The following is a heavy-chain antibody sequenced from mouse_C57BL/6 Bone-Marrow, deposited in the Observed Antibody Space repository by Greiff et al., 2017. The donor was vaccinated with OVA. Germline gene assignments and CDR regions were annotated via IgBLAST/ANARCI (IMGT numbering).Heavy chain of an antibody. Sequence: VQLVESGPGLVQPSQSLSITCTVSGFSLTSYGVHWVRQSPGKGLEWLGVIWSGGSTDYNAAFISRLSISKDNSKSQVFFKMISLQADDTAIYYCARIGTTVVGGDWFAYWGQGTLVTVSA. V-gene: IGHV2-2*01. CDR2: IWSGGST. D-gene: IGHD1-1*01. CDR1: GFSLTSYG. CDR3: ARIGTTVVGGDWFAY. J-gene: IGHJ3*01.